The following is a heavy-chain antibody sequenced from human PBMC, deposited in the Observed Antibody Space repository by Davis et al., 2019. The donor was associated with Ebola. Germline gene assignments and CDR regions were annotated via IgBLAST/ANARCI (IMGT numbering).Heavy chain of an antibody. J-gene: IGHJ3*02. CDR2: ISSSSSTI. V-gene: IGHV3-48*02. D-gene: IGHD3-22*01. Sequence: GESLKISCEASGFSFSTYAMTWVRQAPGKGLEWVSYISSSSSTIYYADSVKGRFTISRDNAKNSLYLQMNSLRDEDTAVYYCARVKNYYDSSGYLAFDIWGQGTMVTVSS. CDR3: ARVKNYYDSSGYLAFDI. CDR1: GFSFSTYA.